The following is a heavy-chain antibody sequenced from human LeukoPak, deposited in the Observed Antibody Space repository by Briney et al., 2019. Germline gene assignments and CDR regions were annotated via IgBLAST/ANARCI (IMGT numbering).Heavy chain of an antibody. J-gene: IGHJ5*02. CDR1: GYTFTSYD. CDR3: ARSSIAARHFWFDP. CDR2: MNPNSGNT. V-gene: IGHV1-8*01. D-gene: IGHD6-6*01. Sequence: ASVKVSCKASGYTFTSYDINWVRQATGQGLEWMGWMNPNSGNTGYAQKFQGGVTMTRNTSISTAYMELSSLRSEDTAVYYCARSSIAARHFWFDPWGQGTLVTVSS.